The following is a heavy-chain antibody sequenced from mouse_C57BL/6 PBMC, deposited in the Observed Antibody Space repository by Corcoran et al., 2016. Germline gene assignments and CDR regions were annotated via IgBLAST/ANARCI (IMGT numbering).Heavy chain of an antibody. V-gene: IGHV9-3*01. D-gene: IGHD2-3*01. CDR2: INTYSGVP. CDR3: ARVYDGYYRAMDY. J-gene: IGHJ4*01. Sequence: QIQLVQSGPELKKPGETVKISCKASGYTFTTYGMSWVKQAPGKGLKWMGWINTYSGVPTYADDFKGRFAFSLETSASTAYLQINNLKNEDTATYFCARVYDGYYRAMDYWGQGTSGTVSS. CDR1: GYTFTTYG.